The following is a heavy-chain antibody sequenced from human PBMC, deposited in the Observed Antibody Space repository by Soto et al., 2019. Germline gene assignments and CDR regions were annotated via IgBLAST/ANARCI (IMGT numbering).Heavy chain of an antibody. D-gene: IGHD1-1*01. Sequence: SGGSLRLSCTTSGLTFGDNAMSWVRQAPGKGLEWVGFIRSKGYGGTTDYAASVKGRFTISRDDSKSIAYLQMNSLKTEDTAVYYCTRAGIDRTGTTHYYYGMDVWGQGTTVTSP. J-gene: IGHJ6*02. CDR1: GLTFGDNA. V-gene: IGHV3-49*04. CDR2: IRSKGYGGTT. CDR3: TRAGIDRTGTTHYYYGMDV.